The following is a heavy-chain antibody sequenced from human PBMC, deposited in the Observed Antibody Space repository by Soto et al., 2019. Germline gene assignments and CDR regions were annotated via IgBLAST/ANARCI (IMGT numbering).Heavy chain of an antibody. Sequence: QVQLVQSGAEVKKPGASVKVSCKVSGYTLTELSMHWVRQAPGKGLEWMGGFEPEDGETIYAQKFQGRVTMTEDTSPDTAYMELSSLRSEDTAVYYCATGDLGSDGPVRGFFDAFDIWGQGTMVTVSS. D-gene: IGHD3-10*01. V-gene: IGHV1-24*01. CDR1: GYTLTELS. J-gene: IGHJ3*02. CDR3: ATGDLGSDGPVRGFFDAFDI. CDR2: FEPEDGET.